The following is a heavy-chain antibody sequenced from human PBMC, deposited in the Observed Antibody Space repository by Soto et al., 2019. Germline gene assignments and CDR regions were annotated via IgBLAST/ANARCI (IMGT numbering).Heavy chain of an antibody. V-gene: IGHV3-30*04. D-gene: IGHD6-19*01. J-gene: IGHJ6*02. CDR1: GFTFSSYA. Sequence: QVHLVESGGGVVQPGTSLRLSCAASGFTFSSYAMHWFRQAPGKGLEWVAVISYDERNEYYVDTMKGRFIISRDSSKNTLYVQMNSLRGEDTAVYYCARDRSSGWSSDYYGLDVWGQGTTVIVS. CDR3: ARDRSSGWSSDYYGLDV. CDR2: ISYDERNE.